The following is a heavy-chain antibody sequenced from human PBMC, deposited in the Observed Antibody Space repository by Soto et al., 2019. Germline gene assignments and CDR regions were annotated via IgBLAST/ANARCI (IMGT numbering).Heavy chain of an antibody. D-gene: IGHD5-18*01. Sequence: QVQLVQSGAEVKKPGSSVKVSCKASGGTFSSYTISWVRQAPGQGLEWMGRIIPILGIANYAQKFQGRVTITADKSTSTAYMELSSLRSEDTAVYYCVRDGLGIQLWLSRGGWFDPWGQGTLVTVSS. CDR3: VRDGLGIQLWLSRGGWFDP. CDR2: IIPILGIA. CDR1: GGTFSSYT. J-gene: IGHJ5*02. V-gene: IGHV1-69*08.